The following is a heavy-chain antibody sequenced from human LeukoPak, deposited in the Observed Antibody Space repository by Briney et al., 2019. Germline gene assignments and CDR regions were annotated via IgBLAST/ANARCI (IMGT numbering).Heavy chain of an antibody. J-gene: IGHJ6*03. Sequence: ASVKVSCKASGYTFTSYGISWVRQAPGQGLEWMGWISAYNGNTNYAQKLQGRVTMTTDTSTSTAYMELRSLRSDDTAVYYCARVQGSVFGEYYYYYYYMDVWGKGTTVTVSS. CDR2: ISAYNGNT. CDR3: ARVQGSVFGEYYYYYYYMDV. V-gene: IGHV1-18*01. D-gene: IGHD3-3*01. CDR1: GYTFTSYG.